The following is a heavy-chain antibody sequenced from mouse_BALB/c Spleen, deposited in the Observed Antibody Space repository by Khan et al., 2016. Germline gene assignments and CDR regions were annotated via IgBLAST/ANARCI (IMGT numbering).Heavy chain of an antibody. CDR2: INTETGEP. D-gene: IGHD1-1*01. CDR3: ARGGPCTTRFAY. J-gene: IGHJ3*01. V-gene: IGHV9-2-1*01. CDR1: GYTFTDYS. Sequence: QIQLVQSGPELKKPGETVKISCKAAGYTFTDYSMHWVKQAPGKGLKWMGWINTETGEPTYADDFKGRFAFSLETSASTAYLQINNLTNEATATSFYARGGPCTTRFAYWGQGTLVTVSA.